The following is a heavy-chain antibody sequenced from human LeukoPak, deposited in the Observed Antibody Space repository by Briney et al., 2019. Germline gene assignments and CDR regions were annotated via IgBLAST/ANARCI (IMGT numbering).Heavy chain of an antibody. V-gene: IGHV4-30-4*01. D-gene: IGHD2/OR15-2a*01. CDR2: IYYSGSN. CDR3: AREPTLGSLWAFDI. Sequence: SQTLSLTCTVSGGSISSGDYYWSWIRQPPGKGLEWIGYIYYSGSNYYNPSLKSRVTISVDTSKNQFSLKLSSVTAADTAVYYCAREPTLGSLWAFDIWGQGTMVTVSS. J-gene: IGHJ3*02. CDR1: GGSISSGDYY.